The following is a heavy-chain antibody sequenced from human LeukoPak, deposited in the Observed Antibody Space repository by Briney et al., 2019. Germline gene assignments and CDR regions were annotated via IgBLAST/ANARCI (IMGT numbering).Heavy chain of an antibody. CDR3: AKDRTSSPGHY. V-gene: IGHV3-23*01. Sequence: GGSLRLSCAASGFTFSTSPMSWARQAPGKGLKWVSGISGGGDRTYYADSVKGRFIISRDNSKNTLHLEMNGLRAKDTAVYYCAKDRTSSPGHYWGQGTLVTVSP. CDR1: GFTFSTSP. D-gene: IGHD2-2*01. CDR2: ISGGGDRT. J-gene: IGHJ4*02.